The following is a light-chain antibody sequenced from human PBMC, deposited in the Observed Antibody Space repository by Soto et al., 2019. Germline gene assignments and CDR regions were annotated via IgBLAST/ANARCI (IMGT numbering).Light chain of an antibody. CDR1: QDIDNY. J-gene: IGKJ5*01. CDR3: QQYDTRPTMT. Sequence: IQLTQSPSSLSASVGESVTITCRASQDIDNYLNWYQPRPGEAPKLLIYAASYLETGVPARFSGSGSGTDFSFTITSLQPEDSATYYCQQYDTRPTMTFGQGTRLDI. CDR2: AAS. V-gene: IGKV1-33*01.